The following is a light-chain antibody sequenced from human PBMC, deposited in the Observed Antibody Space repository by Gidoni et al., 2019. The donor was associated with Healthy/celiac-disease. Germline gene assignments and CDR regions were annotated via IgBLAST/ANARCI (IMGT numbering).Light chain of an antibody. Sequence: SYVLTQPPSGSVAPGQTARITCGGNNIGSKSLHGYQQKPGQAPVLVVYDDSDRPSGIPERFSGSNSGNTATLTISRVEAGDEADYYCQVWDSSSDPCWVFGGGTKLTVL. V-gene: IGLV3-21*02. CDR2: DDS. CDR1: NIGSKS. J-gene: IGLJ3*02. CDR3: QVWDSSSDPCWV.